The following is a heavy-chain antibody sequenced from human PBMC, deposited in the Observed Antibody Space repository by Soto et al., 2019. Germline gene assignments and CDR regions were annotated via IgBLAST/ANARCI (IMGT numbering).Heavy chain of an antibody. CDR1: GDSVSSNLAS. D-gene: IGHD2-15*01. V-gene: IGHV6-1*01. CDR2: TYYRSKWYS. Sequence: SQTLSLTCVISGDSVSSNLASWSWIRQSPSRGLEWLGRTYYRSKWYSYYARFVKSRITINPDPPNNQFSLNMSSGTAADTAGYYCARGGYFSGGTCSRIVIRCFDPWGQGTLVTVSS. CDR3: ARGGYFSGGTCSRIVIRCFDP. J-gene: IGHJ5*02.